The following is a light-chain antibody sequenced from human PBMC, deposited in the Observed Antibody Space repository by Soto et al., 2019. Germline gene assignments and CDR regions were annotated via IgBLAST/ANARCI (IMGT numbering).Light chain of an antibody. CDR2: GAS. CDR3: QQYGDSPPYT. V-gene: IGKV3-20*01. J-gene: IGKJ2*01. Sequence: EIVLTQSPGTLSLSPGARVTLSCRASQSVSSSYLAWYQQKPGQAPRLLIYGASSRATGIPDRFSGSGSVTDFTLTISRLEPEDFAVYYCQQYGDSPPYTFGQGTRLEIK. CDR1: QSVSSSY.